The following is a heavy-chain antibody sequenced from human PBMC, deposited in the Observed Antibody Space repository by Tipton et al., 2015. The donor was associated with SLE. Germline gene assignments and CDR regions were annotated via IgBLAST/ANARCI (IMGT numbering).Heavy chain of an antibody. Sequence: GLVKPSETLSLTCGVSGYSISTGFYWAWIRQPPGKGLVWIGSMYQNGTMYFNPSVESRVSFSMDKSKNEISLKMTSVTAADTAVYYCAREGESLNYFDHWGQGKLVTVSS. D-gene: IGHD1-26*01. CDR2: MYQNGTM. J-gene: IGHJ4*02. CDR1: GYSISTGFY. V-gene: IGHV4-38-2*02. CDR3: AREGESLNYFDH.